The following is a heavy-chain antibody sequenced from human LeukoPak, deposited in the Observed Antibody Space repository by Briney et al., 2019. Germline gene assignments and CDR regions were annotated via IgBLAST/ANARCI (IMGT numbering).Heavy chain of an antibody. J-gene: IGHJ3*02. Sequence: TGGSLRLSCAASGFTFSSYAMHWVRQAPGKGLEWVAVISYDGSNKYYADSVKGRFTISRDNSENTLYLQMNSLRAEDTAVYYCARDMEAEWYAFDIWGQGTMVTVSS. CDR2: ISYDGSNK. D-gene: IGHD2-8*01. CDR1: GFTFSSYA. V-gene: IGHV3-30-3*01. CDR3: ARDMEAEWYAFDI.